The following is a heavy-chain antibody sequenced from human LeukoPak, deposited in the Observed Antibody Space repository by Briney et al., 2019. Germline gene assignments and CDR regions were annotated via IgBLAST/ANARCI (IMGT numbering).Heavy chain of an antibody. Sequence: HPGGSLRLSCAASGFTFSGSAMHWVRQASGKGLEWVGRIRSKANSYATAYAASVKGRFTISRDDSKNTAYLQMNSLKTEDTAVYYCTRAYDSSGYYYVDGDYWGQGTLVTVSS. CDR3: TRAYDSSGYYYVDGDY. D-gene: IGHD3-22*01. CDR2: IRSKANSYAT. CDR1: GFTFSGSA. V-gene: IGHV3-73*01. J-gene: IGHJ4*02.